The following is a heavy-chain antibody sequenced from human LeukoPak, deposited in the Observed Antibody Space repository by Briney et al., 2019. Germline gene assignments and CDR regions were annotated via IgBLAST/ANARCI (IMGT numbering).Heavy chain of an antibody. J-gene: IGHJ4*02. V-gene: IGHV4-34*01. CDR2: INHSGST. Sequence: PSETLSLTCAVYGGPFSGYYWSWMRQPPGKGLEWIGEINHSGSTNYNPSLKSRVTISVDTSKNQFSLKLSSVTAADTAVYYCARGGSGYYSIWTAGRGYYFDYWGQGTLVTVSS. CDR1: GGPFSGYY. CDR3: ARGGSGYYSIWTAGRGYYFDY. D-gene: IGHD3-22*01.